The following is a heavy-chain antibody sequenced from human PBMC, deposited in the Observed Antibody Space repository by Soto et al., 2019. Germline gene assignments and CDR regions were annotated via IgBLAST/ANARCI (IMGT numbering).Heavy chain of an antibody. Sequence: QAHLEQSGAEVKRPGASVKVSCKASGYTFSDFDINWLRQASGQGPEWMGWMNAKSGDTFFAQRFQGKFNMTWDTALSTAYVEVGRLTSYDTAMYYCARGNAFNYGGFDVWGQGTTVADSS. CDR2: MNAKSGDT. D-gene: IGHD3-16*01. CDR3: ARGNAFNYGGFDV. J-gene: IGHJ6*02. V-gene: IGHV1-8*01. CDR1: GYTFSDFD.